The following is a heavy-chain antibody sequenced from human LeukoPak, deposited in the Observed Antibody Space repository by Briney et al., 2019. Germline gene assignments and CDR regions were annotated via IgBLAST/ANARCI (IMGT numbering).Heavy chain of an antibody. CDR2: INAGNGNT. D-gene: IGHD3-22*01. V-gene: IGHV1-3*01. J-gene: IGHJ4*02. CDR3: ARRSEDYDSSEYPY. Sequence: ASVKVSCKASGYTFTSYAMHWVRQAPGQRLEWMGWINAGNGNTKYSQKFQGRVTMTRDTSISTAYMELSSLTSEDTAVYYCARRSEDYDSSEYPYWGQGTLVTVSS. CDR1: GYTFTSYA.